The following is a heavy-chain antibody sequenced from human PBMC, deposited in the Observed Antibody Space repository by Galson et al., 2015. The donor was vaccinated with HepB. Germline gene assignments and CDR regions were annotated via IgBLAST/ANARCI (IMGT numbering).Heavy chain of an antibody. D-gene: IGHD6-13*01. CDR2: VYYSGST. J-gene: IGHJ4*02. CDR1: GGSISNSADF. Sequence: SETLSLTCTVSGGSISNSADFWGWIRQPPGKGLEWIGTVYYSGSTYYNPSLKSRLTISVDPSRNHFSLKLSSATAADTAVYYCARLFAGSFDFWGQGTLVTVSS. CDR3: ARLFAGSFDF. V-gene: IGHV4-39*01.